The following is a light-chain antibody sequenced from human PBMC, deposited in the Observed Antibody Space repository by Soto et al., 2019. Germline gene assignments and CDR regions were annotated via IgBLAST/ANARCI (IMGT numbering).Light chain of an antibody. CDR3: QQHGKT. CDR1: QSVISSY. Sequence: ESLLTQSPATLSLSPGERSTLSCRSSQSVISSYLAWYQHKPRQAPMLLIYGASSRATGFPDRFSGSGSGTDFTLAISRLEHEELPVYYCQQHGKTFGQG. J-gene: IGKJ1*01. V-gene: IGKV3-20*01. CDR2: GAS.